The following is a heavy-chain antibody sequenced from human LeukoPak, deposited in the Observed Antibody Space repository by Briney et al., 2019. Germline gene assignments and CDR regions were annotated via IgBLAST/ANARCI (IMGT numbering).Heavy chain of an antibody. V-gene: IGHV3-30*18. J-gene: IGHJ6*02. Sequence: GGSLRLSCAASGFTVSSNYMSWVRQAPGKGLEWVAVISYDGSNKYYADSVKGRFTISRDNSKNTLYLQMNSLRAEDTAVYYCAKDLYSSSWTAHHYYYGMDVWGQGTTVTVSS. CDR1: GFTVSSNY. CDR2: ISYDGSNK. CDR3: AKDLYSSSWTAHHYYYGMDV. D-gene: IGHD6-13*01.